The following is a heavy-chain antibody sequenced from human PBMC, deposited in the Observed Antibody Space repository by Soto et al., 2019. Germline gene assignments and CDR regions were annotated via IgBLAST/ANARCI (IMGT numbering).Heavy chain of an antibody. CDR3: ARGDLYHGYYYYGMDV. CDR2: IIPIFGTD. D-gene: IGHD2-2*01. V-gene: IGHV1-69*14. J-gene: IGHJ6*02. CDR1: GGTFSSYA. Sequence: QVQLVQSGAEVKKPGSSVKVSCKASGGTFSSYAISWVRQAPGQGLEWMGGIIPIFGTDNYAQKVQGRVTITADNPPSTAYTELSSLTSDDTAVYYCARGDLYHGYYYYGMDVWGQGTTVTVSS.